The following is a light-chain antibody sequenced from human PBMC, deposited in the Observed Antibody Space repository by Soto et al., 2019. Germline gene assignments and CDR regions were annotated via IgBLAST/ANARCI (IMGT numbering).Light chain of an antibody. Sequence: QSALTQPASVSGSPGQSITISCTGTSSDVGGYNYVSWYRQHPGKAPKLMIYEVSTRPSGVSSRFSGSKSGNTASLTISGLQAEDEADYYCSSYSSSSTVFGTGTKVTVL. J-gene: IGLJ1*01. CDR1: SSDVGGYNY. CDR3: SSYSSSSTV. CDR2: EVS. V-gene: IGLV2-14*01.